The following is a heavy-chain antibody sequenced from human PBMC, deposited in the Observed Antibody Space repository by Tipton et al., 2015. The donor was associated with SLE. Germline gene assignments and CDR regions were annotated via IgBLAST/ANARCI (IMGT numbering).Heavy chain of an antibody. CDR2: ISYDGSNK. Sequence: SLRLSCAASGFTFSSYGMHWVRQAPGKGLEWVAVISYDGSNKYYADSVKGRFTISRDNSKNTLYLQMNSLRAEDTAVYYCATAPITIFGVATRDYWGQGTLVTVSS. CDR3: ATAPITIFGVATRDY. J-gene: IGHJ4*02. D-gene: IGHD3-3*01. CDR1: GFTFSSYG. V-gene: IGHV3-30*03.